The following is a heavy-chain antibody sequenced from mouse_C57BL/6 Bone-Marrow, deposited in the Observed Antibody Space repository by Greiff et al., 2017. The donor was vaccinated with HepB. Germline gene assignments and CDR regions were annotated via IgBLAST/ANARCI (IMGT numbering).Heavy chain of an antibody. CDR1: GFTFSDYY. J-gene: IGHJ4*01. V-gene: IGHV5-12*01. CDR2: ISNGGGST. Sequence: EVQGVESGGGLVQPGGSLKLSCAASGFTFSDYYMYWVRQTPEKRLEWVAYISNGGGSTYYPDTVKGRFTISRDNAKNTLYLQMSRLKSEDTAMYYCARHKNYYGSTQYYYAMDYWGQGTSVTVSS. D-gene: IGHD1-1*01. CDR3: ARHKNYYGSTQYYYAMDY.